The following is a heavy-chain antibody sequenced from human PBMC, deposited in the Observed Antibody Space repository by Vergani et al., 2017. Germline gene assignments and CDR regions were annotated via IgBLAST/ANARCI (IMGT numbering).Heavy chain of an antibody. CDR1: RYIFTLSS. D-gene: IGHD4-11*01. J-gene: IGHJ5*02. CDR2: IYPGDSDT. CDR3: ARQGDMTTNYSWFDP. Sequence: EVQLVQSGAEVKKPGESLKISSHSSRYIFTLSSFVLVRHIPGKRLHLLGIIYPGDSDTRYSPSLQGQVSISADKSISTAYLQWSSLKASDTAMYYCARQGDMTTNYSWFDPWGQGTLVTVSS. V-gene: IGHV5-51*01.